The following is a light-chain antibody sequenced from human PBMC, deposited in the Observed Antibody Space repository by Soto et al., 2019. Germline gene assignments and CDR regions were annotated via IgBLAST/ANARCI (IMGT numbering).Light chain of an antibody. CDR2: EVS. J-gene: IGKJ5*01. Sequence: DVVMTQSPLSLSVTPGQPASISCKSSQSLLHITGETFLFWYLQKPGQSPQLLIYEVSTRVSGVQDRFSGRGSGTDFTLEISRVETDDVGIYYCMQSTQLPPTFGQGTRLGIE. CDR3: MQSTQLPPT. V-gene: IGKV2D-29*02. CDR1: QSLLHITGETF.